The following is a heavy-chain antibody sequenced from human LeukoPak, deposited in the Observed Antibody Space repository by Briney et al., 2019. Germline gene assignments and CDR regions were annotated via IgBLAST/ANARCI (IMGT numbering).Heavy chain of an antibody. V-gene: IGHV3-23*01. CDR1: AFTFSSYA. Sequence: GGSLTLACPPSAFTFSSYAMSWVRQPPGKGLEWVSAISGSGGSTYYADSMTGRFTISRDNSKNPMYVQMNRLRAEDTAVYYCGKGSWDTMVRGVIPKWFDPWGQGTLVPVSS. CDR2: ISGSGGST. J-gene: IGHJ5*02. CDR3: GKGSWDTMVRGVIPKWFDP. D-gene: IGHD3-10*01.